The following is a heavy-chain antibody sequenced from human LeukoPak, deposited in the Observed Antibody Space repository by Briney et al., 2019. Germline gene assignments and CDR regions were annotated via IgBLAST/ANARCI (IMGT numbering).Heavy chain of an antibody. CDR1: GYTFTSYG. CDR2: IGAYNDNT. D-gene: IGHD3-9*01. J-gene: IGHJ4*02. CDR3: ARVHYDILTGYSYFDY. Sequence: ASVKVSCKASGYTFTSYGISWVRQAPGQGLEWMGWIGAYNDNTNYAQKLQGRVTMTTDTSTSTAYMELRSLRSDDTAVYYCARVHYDILTGYSYFDYWGQGTLVTVSS. V-gene: IGHV1-18*01.